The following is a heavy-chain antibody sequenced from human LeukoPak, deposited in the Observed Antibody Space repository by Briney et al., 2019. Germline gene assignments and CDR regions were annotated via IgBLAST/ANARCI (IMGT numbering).Heavy chain of an antibody. J-gene: IGHJ4*02. CDR2: INGDGSST. D-gene: IGHD5-24*01. V-gene: IGHV3-74*01. CDR3: ARTDNLDY. CDR1: GFRFNSSW. Sequence: QPGGSLRLSCAASGFRFNSSWMHWVRQGPGKGLVWVSRINGDGSSTTYADPVQGRFTISRDNAKNTLYLQMNSLRAEDTAVYYCARTDNLDYWGQGSLVTVSS.